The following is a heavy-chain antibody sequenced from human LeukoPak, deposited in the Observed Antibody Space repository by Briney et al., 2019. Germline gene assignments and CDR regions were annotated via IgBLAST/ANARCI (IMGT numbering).Heavy chain of an antibody. CDR2: INPNTGAT. CDR1: GYTFTGYY. J-gene: IGHJ3*02. V-gene: IGHV1-2*02. Sequence: ASVKVSCKASGYTFTGYYMHWVRQAPGQGLEWVGWINPNTGATDTAQKFQGRVTMTRDTSISAAYMELSRLRSDDTAVYYCARHVEVVSGYDAFDIWGQGTTVTVSS. CDR3: ARHVEVVSGYDAFDI. D-gene: IGHD2-21*01.